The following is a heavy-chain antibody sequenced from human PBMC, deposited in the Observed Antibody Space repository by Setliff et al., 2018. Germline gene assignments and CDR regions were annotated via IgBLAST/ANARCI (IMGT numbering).Heavy chain of an antibody. V-gene: IGHV4-31*03. CDR1: GGSISSGGYY. D-gene: IGHD2-21*01. CDR2: IYYSGST. CDR3: ARVALVVVIRNAFDI. Sequence: SETLSLTCTVSGGSISSGGYYWSWIRQHPGKGLEWIGYIYYSGSTYYNPSLKGRVTISVDTSKNQFSLKLSSVTAADTAVYYCARVALVVVIRNAFDIWGQGTMVTVSS. J-gene: IGHJ3*02.